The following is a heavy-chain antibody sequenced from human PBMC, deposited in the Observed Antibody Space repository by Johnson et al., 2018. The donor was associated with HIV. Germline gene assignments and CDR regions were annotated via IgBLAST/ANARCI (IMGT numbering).Heavy chain of an antibody. V-gene: IGHV3-11*04. CDR1: GFTFSDYY. D-gene: IGHD3-22*01. CDR2: ISSSGSTI. Sequence: VQVVESGGGLVKPGGSLRLSCAASGFTFSDYYMSWIRQAPGKGLEWVSYISSSGSTIYYADSVKGRFTISRDNAKNSLYLQMNSLRAEDTAVYYCATPPNHYYDSSGYAFDIWGQGTMVTVSS. CDR3: ATPPNHYYDSSGYAFDI. J-gene: IGHJ3*02.